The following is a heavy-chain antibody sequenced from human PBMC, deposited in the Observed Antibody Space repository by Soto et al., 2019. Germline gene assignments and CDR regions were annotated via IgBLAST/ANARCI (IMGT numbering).Heavy chain of an antibody. V-gene: IGHV4-39*01. CDR3: ERERLRSPQFDP. D-gene: IGHD1-26*01. CDR1: GGSISSSSYY. Sequence: SETLSLTCTVSGGSISSSSYYWGWIRQPPGKGLEWIGSIYYSGSTYYNPSLKSRVTISVDTSKNQFSLKLSSVTAADTAVYYCERERLRSPQFDPWGQGTLVTVSS. J-gene: IGHJ5*02. CDR2: IYYSGST.